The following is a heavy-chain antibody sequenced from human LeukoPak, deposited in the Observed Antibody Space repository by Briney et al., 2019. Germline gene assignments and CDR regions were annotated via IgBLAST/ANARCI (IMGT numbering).Heavy chain of an antibody. CDR3: AKGATEQLVRTNFDY. Sequence: GGSLRLSCAASGFTFSSYGMHWVRQAPGRGLEWVAVVSYDETYKYYGDSAKGRFTISRDNSKNTLSLQMNSLRAEDTAVYHCAKGATEQLVRTNFDYWGQGTLVTVSS. CDR2: VSYDETYK. J-gene: IGHJ4*02. V-gene: IGHV3-30*18. CDR1: GFTFSSYG. D-gene: IGHD6-13*01.